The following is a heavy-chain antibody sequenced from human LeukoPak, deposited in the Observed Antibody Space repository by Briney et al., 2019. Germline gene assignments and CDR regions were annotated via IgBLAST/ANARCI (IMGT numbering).Heavy chain of an antibody. CDR2: INSDGTTT. V-gene: IGHV3-74*01. CDR3: ARVSPYRVARLGALDI. J-gene: IGHJ3*02. Sequence: GGSLRLSCAASGFSVSGYWMHWVRQAPGKGLVWASRINSDGTTTDYADSVKGRVTVSRDNGRNTVYLQMSSLRADDTAIYYCARVSPYRVARLGALDIWGQGTKVTVSS. D-gene: IGHD3-16*02. CDR1: GFSVSGYW.